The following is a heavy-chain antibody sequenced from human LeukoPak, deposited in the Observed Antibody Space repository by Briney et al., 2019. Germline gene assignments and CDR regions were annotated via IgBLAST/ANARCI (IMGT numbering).Heavy chain of an antibody. CDR2: INGNGDST. CDR1: GFTFRIFA. CDR3: ARGTGSYFIYYSMDV. J-gene: IGHJ6*02. Sequence: GGSLRLPCAASGFTFRIFAMHWAGQAPGKGLECVSSINGNGDSTYYADSVKGRFVISRDNSKNTLYLQMGSLRAEDMAVYYCARGTGSYFIYYSMDVWGQGTTVTVSS. V-gene: IGHV3-64*02. D-gene: IGHD3-22*01.